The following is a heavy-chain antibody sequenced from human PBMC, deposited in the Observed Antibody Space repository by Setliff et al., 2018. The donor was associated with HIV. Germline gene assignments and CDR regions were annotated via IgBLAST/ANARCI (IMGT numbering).Heavy chain of an antibody. CDR1: GGSFNDYY. V-gene: IGHV4-34*01. D-gene: IGHD5-18*01. Sequence: SETLSLTCAVYGGSFNDYYWTWIRQPPGKGLEWIGEIDHSGSTKYHASLKSRVTISIDTSKNQISLKLSSATAADTAVYYCARRDGYSYGFYFDYWGQGTLVTVSS. CDR2: IDHSGST. CDR3: ARRDGYSYGFYFDY. J-gene: IGHJ4*02.